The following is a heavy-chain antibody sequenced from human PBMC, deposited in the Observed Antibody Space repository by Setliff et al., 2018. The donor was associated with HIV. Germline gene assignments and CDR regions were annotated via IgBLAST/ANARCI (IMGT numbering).Heavy chain of an antibody. CDR1: SGSVSGYY. D-gene: IGHD3-10*01. CDR3: ARMSCSDQTCYFFDF. Sequence: PSETLSLTCSVSSGSVSGYYWGWIRQPPGKKLEWIGYIHSSGSTIYSASLKSRVSISVDTSKNQVSLKLTSLTAADTAVYYCARMSCSDQTCYFFDFWGQGALVTVSS. CDR2: IHSSGST. V-gene: IGHV4-59*08. J-gene: IGHJ4*02.